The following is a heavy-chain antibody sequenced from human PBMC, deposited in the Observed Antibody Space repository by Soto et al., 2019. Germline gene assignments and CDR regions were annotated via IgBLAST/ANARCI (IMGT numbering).Heavy chain of an antibody. CDR2: IKEDGSEK. V-gene: IGHV3-7*01. Sequence: GGSLRLSCVSSGFTFSSYWMSWVRQAPGKGLEWVANIKEDGSEKYYVDSVKGRFTISRDNAQRSLFLQMSSLRAADTGVYYCVRASICFGESSDWFDPWGQGTLVTVSS. CDR1: GFTFSSYW. CDR3: VRASICFGESSDWFDP. J-gene: IGHJ5*02. D-gene: IGHD3-10*01.